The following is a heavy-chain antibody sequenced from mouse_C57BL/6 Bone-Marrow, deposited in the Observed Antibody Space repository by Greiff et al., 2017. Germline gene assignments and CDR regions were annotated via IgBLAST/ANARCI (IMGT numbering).Heavy chain of an antibody. CDR2: ICRGGST. D-gene: IGHD1-1*01. CDR3: AKNGRWDYVDY. J-gene: IGHJ2*01. Sequence: QVQLKQSGPGLVQPSQSLSITCTVSGFSLTSYGVHWVRQSPGQGLEWLGVICRGGSTDYNAAFMSRLSITKDNSKIHVVFKMNSLQADDTAIYYCAKNGRWDYVDYGGQGTTLTVSS. CDR1: GFSLTSYG. V-gene: IGHV2-5*01.